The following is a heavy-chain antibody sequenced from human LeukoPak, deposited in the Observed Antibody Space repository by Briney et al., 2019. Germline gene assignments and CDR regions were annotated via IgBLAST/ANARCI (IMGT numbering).Heavy chain of an antibody. CDR2: INHSGST. D-gene: IGHD4-17*01. J-gene: IGHJ4*02. Sequence: SETLSLTCAVYGGSFSGYYWSWIRQPPGKGLEWIGEINHSGSTNYNPSLKSRATISVDTSKNQFSLKLTSVTAADTAVYYCARYGSYVHFDYWGQGTLVTVSS. CDR3: ARYGSYVHFDY. V-gene: IGHV4-34*01. CDR1: GGSFSGYY.